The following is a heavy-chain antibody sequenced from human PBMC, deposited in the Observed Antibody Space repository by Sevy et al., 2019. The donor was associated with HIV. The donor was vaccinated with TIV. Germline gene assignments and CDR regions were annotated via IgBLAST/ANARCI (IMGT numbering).Heavy chain of an antibody. CDR2: INSDGSST. D-gene: IGHD3-22*01. J-gene: IGHJ4*02. CDR3: ARKYDSSGYFDY. CDR1: GFTFSSYW. V-gene: IGHV3-74*01. Sequence: GGSLRLSCAASGFTFSSYWMYWVRQAPGRGLMWVSRINSDGSSTSYADSVKGRFTISRDDSKNSLYLQLNTLRAEDTAIYYCARKYDSSGYFDYWGQGTLVTVSS.